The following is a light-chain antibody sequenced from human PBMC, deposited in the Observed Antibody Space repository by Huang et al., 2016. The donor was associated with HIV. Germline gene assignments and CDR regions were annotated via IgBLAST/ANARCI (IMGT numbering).Light chain of an antibody. Sequence: DIQITQSPSPLSASVGDTVIITCRASQNIKRYLNWYQQEPGKAPKRLISAASNLQSGVPSTFSGSGSGTDFTLTINSLQPEDSATYYCQQSARTPRTFGQGTKLEI. CDR2: AAS. CDR1: QNIKRY. CDR3: QQSARTPRT. J-gene: IGKJ2*01. V-gene: IGKV1-39*01.